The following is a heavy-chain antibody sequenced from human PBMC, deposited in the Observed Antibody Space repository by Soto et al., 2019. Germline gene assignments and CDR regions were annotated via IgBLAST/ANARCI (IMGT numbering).Heavy chain of an antibody. CDR2: IKQDGSEK. CDR3: ARALGSSSWYALSNYYYYGMDV. V-gene: IGHV3-7*01. D-gene: IGHD6-13*01. J-gene: IGHJ6*02. CDR1: GFTFSSYW. Sequence: PGGSLRLSCAASGFTFSSYWMSWVRQAPGKGLEWVANIKQDGSEKYYVDSVKGRFTISRDNAKNSLYLQMNSLRAEDTAVYYCARALGSSSWYALSNYYYYGMDVWGQGTTVTVSS.